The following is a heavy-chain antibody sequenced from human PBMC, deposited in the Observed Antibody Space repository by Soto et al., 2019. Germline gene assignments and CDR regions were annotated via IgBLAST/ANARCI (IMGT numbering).Heavy chain of an antibody. CDR1: GGSFSGYY. CDR2: INHSGST. J-gene: IGHJ6*03. V-gene: IGHV4-34*01. Sequence: QVQLQQWGAGLLKPSETLSLTCAVYGGSFSGYYWSWIRQPPGKGLEWIGEINHSGSTNYNPSLKSRVTISVDTSKNQFSLKLSSVTAADTAVYYCARGSVHERVFGVVTSRYYYYYMDVWGKGTTVTVSS. CDR3: ARGSVHERVFGVVTSRYYYYYMDV. D-gene: IGHD3-3*01.